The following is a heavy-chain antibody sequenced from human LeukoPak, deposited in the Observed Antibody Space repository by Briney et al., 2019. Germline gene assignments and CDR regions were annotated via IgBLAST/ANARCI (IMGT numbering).Heavy chain of an antibody. D-gene: IGHD3-22*01. CDR3: ARNHHDYYDSSGYYFIIDY. CDR2: ISSSSSYI. Sequence: GGSLRLSCAASGFTFSSYSMNWVRQAPGKGLEWVSSISSSSSYIYYADSVKGRFTISRDNAKNSLYLQMNSLRAEDTAVYYCARNHHDYYDSSGYYFIIDYWGQGTLVTVSS. V-gene: IGHV3-21*01. CDR1: GFTFSSYS. J-gene: IGHJ4*02.